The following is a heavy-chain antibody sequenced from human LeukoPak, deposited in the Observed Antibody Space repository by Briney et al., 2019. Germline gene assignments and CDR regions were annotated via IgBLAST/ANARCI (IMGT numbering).Heavy chain of an antibody. J-gene: IGHJ6*03. CDR3: ARQGCSSTSCYYYYYYYMDV. CDR2: TYPGHSDT. D-gene: IGHD2-2*01. Sequence: GESLKISCKGSGYSFTNYWIGWVRQMPGKGLEWMGITYPGHSDTRYSPSFQGQVTISADESITTAYLQWSSLKASDTAVYYCARQGCSSTSCYYYYYYYMDVWGKGTTVTVSS. CDR1: GYSFTNYW. V-gene: IGHV5-51*01.